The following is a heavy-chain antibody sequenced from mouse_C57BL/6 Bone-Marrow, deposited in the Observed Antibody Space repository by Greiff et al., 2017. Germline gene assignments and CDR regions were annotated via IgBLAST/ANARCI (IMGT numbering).Heavy chain of an antibody. Sequence: EVQRVESGGGLVQPGGSLKLSCAASGFTFSDYYMYWVRQTPEKRLEWVAYISNGGGSTYYPDTVKGRFTISRDNAKNTLYLQMSRLTSEDTAMYYCARGVGDEAWFAYWGQGTLVTVSA. J-gene: IGHJ3*01. D-gene: IGHD1-1*01. CDR2: ISNGGGST. CDR3: ARGVGDEAWFAY. CDR1: GFTFSDYY. V-gene: IGHV5-12*01.